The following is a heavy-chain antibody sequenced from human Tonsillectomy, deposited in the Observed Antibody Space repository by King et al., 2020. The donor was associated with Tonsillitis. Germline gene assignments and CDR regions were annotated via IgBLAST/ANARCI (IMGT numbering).Heavy chain of an antibody. D-gene: IGHD1-26*01. V-gene: IGHV4-39*01. CDR2: IYYSGST. CDR1: GGSISSSSSY. Sequence: LQLQESGPGLVKPSETLSLTCTVSGGSISSSSSYWGWIRQPPGKGLEWIGSIYYSGSTYYSPSLKSRVTISVDTSKNRFSLKLTSVTAADTAIYYCVRHDGSYLTWFDPWGQGTLVTVSS. J-gene: IGHJ5*02. CDR3: VRHDGSYLTWFDP.